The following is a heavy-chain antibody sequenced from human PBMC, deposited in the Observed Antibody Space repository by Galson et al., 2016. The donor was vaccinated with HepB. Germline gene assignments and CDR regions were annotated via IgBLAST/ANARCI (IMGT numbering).Heavy chain of an antibody. CDR1: DESFSEYY. CDR3: ARGPLSGSHDFDY. D-gene: IGHD1-26*01. J-gene: IGHJ4*01. V-gene: IGHV4-34*01. CDR2: INRRGST. Sequence: SETLSLTCAVSDESFSEYYWSWIRQPPGKGLEWIGQINRRGSTIYRSSLKSRVTISIDTSKNQISLKVNSVTAADTAVCYCARGPLSGSHDFDYWGQGTLVTASS.